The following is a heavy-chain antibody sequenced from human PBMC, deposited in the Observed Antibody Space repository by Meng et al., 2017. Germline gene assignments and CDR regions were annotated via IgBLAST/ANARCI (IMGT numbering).Heavy chain of an antibody. V-gene: IGHV3-21*01. J-gene: IGHJ4*02. D-gene: IGHD2-2*01. CDR3: ARDANLYCSSTSCYAGDY. CDR2: ISSSSSYI. Sequence: GGSLRLSCAASGFTFSSYSMNWVRQAPGKGLEWVSSISSSSSYIYYADSVKGQFTISRDNAKNSLYLQMNSLRAEDTAVYYCARDANLYCSSTSCYAGDYWGQGTLVTVSS. CDR1: GFTFSSYS.